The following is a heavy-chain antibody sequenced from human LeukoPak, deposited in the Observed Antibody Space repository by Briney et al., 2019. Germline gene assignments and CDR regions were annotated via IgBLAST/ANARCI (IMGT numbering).Heavy chain of an antibody. CDR1: GLTFSRYS. V-gene: IGHV3-21*01. CDR3: AAQSSTSGWFDL. J-gene: IGHJ5*02. D-gene: IGHD6-6*01. Sequence: GGSLRLSCAASGLTFSRYSMNWVRQAPGRGLEWVSSISYSSSYIYYADSVKGRCTISRDNAKNSLYLQMNSLRAEDKAVYYCAAQSSTSGWFDLWGQGTLVTVSS. CDR2: ISYSSSYI.